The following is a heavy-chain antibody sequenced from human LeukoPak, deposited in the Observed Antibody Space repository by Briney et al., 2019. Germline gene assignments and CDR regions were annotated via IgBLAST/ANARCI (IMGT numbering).Heavy chain of an antibody. CDR2: ISGSGGST. CDR1: GFTFSSYA. D-gene: IGHD3-3*01. J-gene: IGHJ4*02. Sequence: PGGSLRLSCAASGFTFSSYAMSWVRQAPGKGLEWVSAISGSGGSTYYADSVKGRFTISRDNSKNSLYLQMNSLRAEDMALYYCAKDMGDFWSGYGNPVFDYWGQGTLVTVSS. CDR3: AKDMGDFWSGYGNPVFDY. V-gene: IGHV3-23*01.